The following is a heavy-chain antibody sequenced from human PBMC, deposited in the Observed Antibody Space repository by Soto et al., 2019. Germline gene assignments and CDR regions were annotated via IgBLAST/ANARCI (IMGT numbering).Heavy chain of an antibody. J-gene: IGHJ4*02. CDR3: ATAGTGTFTC. D-gene: IGHD1-1*01. CDR2: ISSDGSST. CDR1: GFTFSGSW. Sequence: EVPLVESGGGLVQPGGSLRLSCAASGFTFSGSWMHWVRQAPGKGLVWVSRISSDGSSTTYADSVKGRFTISRDNAWNMLYLQMNSLSAEGTALYYCATAGTGTFTCWGQGTLATVSP. V-gene: IGHV3-74*03.